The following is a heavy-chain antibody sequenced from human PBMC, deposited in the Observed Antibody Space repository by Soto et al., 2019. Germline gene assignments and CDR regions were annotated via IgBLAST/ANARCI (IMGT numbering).Heavy chain of an antibody. V-gene: IGHV3-9*01. CDR1: GFNFDDSA. D-gene: IGHD1-20*01. J-gene: IGHJ5*02. CDR3: ARAPRSNWNDRKWFDP. Sequence: GGSLRLSCVASGFNFDDSAMSWVRQVPGKGLEWVSGITWNSGHILYADSVKGRFTISRDNAKKSLYLELSSLRPEDTAVYYCARAPRSNWNDRKWFDPWGQGTLVTVSS. CDR2: ITWNSGHI.